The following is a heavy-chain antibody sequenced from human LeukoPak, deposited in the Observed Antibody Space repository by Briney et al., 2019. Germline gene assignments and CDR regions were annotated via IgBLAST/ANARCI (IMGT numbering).Heavy chain of an antibody. CDR1: GFTFSSYG. V-gene: IGHV3-33*01. Sequence: PGRSLRLSCAASGFTFSSYGMHWVRQAPGKGLEWVAVIWYDGSNKYYADSVKGRFTISRDNSKNTLYLQMNSLRAEDTAVYYCGRGAHYYGSGIIRDAFDIWGQGTMVTVSS. D-gene: IGHD3-10*01. CDR3: GRGAHYYGSGIIRDAFDI. J-gene: IGHJ3*02. CDR2: IWYDGSNK.